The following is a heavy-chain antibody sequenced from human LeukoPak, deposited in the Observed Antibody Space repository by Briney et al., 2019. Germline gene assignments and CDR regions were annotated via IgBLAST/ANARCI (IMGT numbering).Heavy chain of an antibody. V-gene: IGHV3-30-3*01. CDR2: ISYDGTNK. D-gene: IGHD1-26*01. Sequence: GGSLRLSCAASGFILSSYAMHWVRQAPGKGLEWVAVISYDGTNKYYADSVKGRFTISRDNSENTLYLQMNSLRAEDTAVYYCARDLVGPGYYFDYWGQGTLVTVSS. CDR3: ARDLVGPGYYFDY. CDR1: GFILSSYA. J-gene: IGHJ4*02.